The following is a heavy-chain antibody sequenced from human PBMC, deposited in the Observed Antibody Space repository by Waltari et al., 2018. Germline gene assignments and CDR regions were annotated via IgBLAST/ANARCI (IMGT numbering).Heavy chain of an antibody. CDR2: IYYRGST. CDR3: ARGEAYCGGDCYPYFDY. CDR1: GGSISSYY. J-gene: IGHJ4*02. D-gene: IGHD2-21*01. V-gene: IGHV4-59*01. Sequence: QVQLQESGSGLVKPSETLSLTCTVSGGSISSYYWSWIRQPPGKGLEWIGYIYYRGSTNYNPSLKSRVTISVDTSKNQFSLKLSSVTAADTAVYYCARGEAYCGGDCYPYFDYWGQGTLVTVSS.